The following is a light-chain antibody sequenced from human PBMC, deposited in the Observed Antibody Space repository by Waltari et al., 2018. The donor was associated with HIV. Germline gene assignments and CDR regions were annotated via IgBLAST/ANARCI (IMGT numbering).Light chain of an antibody. CDR3: QQYNNWPPWT. V-gene: IGKV3-15*01. CDR2: GAS. Sequence: EIVMTQSPATLSVSPGERATLSCRASQRVSSNLAWYQQKPGQAPRLLIYGASTRATGIPARFSGSGSGTEFPLTISRLPSEDFAVYYCQQYNNWPPWTFGQGTKVEIK. J-gene: IGKJ1*01. CDR1: QRVSSN.